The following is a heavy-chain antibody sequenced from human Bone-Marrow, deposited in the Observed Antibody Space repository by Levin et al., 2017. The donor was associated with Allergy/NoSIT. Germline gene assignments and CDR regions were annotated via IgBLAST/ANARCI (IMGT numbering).Heavy chain of an antibody. CDR2: ISSNGGTK. D-gene: IGHD5/OR15-5a*01. Sequence: GGSLRLSCEASGFSFSNYGMQWVRQTPDKGLEWVAVISSNGGTKIYADSVTGRFTVSRDNSKNTLFLQMDSLRVDDTAVYYCAKDFPSVSSYWYFELWGQGTLVTVSS. CDR3: AKDFPSVSSYWYFEL. J-gene: IGHJ2*01. V-gene: IGHV3-30*18. CDR1: GFSFSNYG.